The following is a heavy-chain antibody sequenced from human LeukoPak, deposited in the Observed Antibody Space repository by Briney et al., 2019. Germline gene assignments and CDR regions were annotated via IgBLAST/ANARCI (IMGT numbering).Heavy chain of an antibody. Sequence: SETLSLTCTVSGGSSNNYYWSWIRLSAGKGLEWIGRIYTSGSTNYNPSLKSRVSMSVDTSKNQFSLRLRSVTAADTAVYYCARESGYYYDTSGYTFDYWGQGTLVTVSS. J-gene: IGHJ4*02. CDR1: GGSSNNYY. V-gene: IGHV4-4*07. D-gene: IGHD3-22*01. CDR3: ARESGYYYDTSGYTFDY. CDR2: IYTSGST.